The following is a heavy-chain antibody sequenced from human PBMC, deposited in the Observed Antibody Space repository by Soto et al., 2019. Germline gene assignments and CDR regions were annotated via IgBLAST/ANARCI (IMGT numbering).Heavy chain of an antibody. V-gene: IGHV3-30*18. CDR3: AKGGRQWLVTSDFNY. Sequence: VQLVESGGGVVQPGRSLRLSCAASGFTFSDYAMHWVRQAPGKGLEWVAVVSHDGRNTHYADSVKGRFTISRDSSKHTVSLEMTSLRAEDTAVYYCAKGGRQWLVTSDFNYWGQGALVTVSS. D-gene: IGHD6-19*01. CDR1: GFTFSDYA. J-gene: IGHJ4*02. CDR2: VSHDGRNT.